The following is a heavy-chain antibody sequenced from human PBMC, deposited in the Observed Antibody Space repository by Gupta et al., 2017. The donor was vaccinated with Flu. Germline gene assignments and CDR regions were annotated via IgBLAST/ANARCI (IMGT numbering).Heavy chain of an antibody. CDR3: ARTKYMDEGGVFDV. J-gene: IGHJ3*01. V-gene: IGHV2-70*04. D-gene: IGHD2-2*03. Sequence: TYGTRVSWLRQPPGKALEWLARIDWDDAKFYNTSLKTRLSISKDTSKNQVVLTMNNMAEVDTASYFCARTKYMDEGGVFDVWGQGTVVTLSS. CDR2: IDWDDAK. CDR1: TYGTR.